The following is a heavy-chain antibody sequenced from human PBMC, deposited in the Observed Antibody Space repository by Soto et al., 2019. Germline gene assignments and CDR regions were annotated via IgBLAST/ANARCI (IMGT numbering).Heavy chain of an antibody. CDR2: IYYSGST. CDR3: ASTYYDFWSGLFY. J-gene: IGHJ4*02. D-gene: IGHD3-3*01. CDR1: GGSISSYY. V-gene: IGHV4-59*08. Sequence: SETLSLTCTVSGGSISSYYWSWIRQPPGKGLEWIGYIYYSGSTNYNPSLKSRVTISVDTSKNQFSLKLSSVTAADTAVYYCASTYYDFWSGLFYWGQGTLVTVSS.